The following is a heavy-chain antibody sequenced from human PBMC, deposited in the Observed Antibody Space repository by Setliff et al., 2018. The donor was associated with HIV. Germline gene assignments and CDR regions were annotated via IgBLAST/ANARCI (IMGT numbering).Heavy chain of an antibody. CDR1: GGSISTYY. V-gene: IGHV4-59*08. J-gene: IGHJ4*02. CDR3: ARQGNIVVVTSFDY. D-gene: IGHD2-21*02. CDR2: IYYSGST. Sequence: KPSETLSLTCTVSGGSISTYYWSWIRQPPGKGLEWVGYIYYSGSTNYNPSLKSRVTISVDTSKNHFSLRLNSVTAADTAVYYCARQGNIVVVTSFDYWGQGTLVTV.